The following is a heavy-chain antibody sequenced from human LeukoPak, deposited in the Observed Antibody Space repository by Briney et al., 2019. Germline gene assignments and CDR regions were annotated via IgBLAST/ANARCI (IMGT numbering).Heavy chain of an antibody. CDR3: ARDYVTPGTTGTTSPLDY. CDR2: INSDGYST. D-gene: IGHD1-7*01. J-gene: IGHJ4*02. V-gene: IGHV3-74*01. CDR1: GXTFSNYW. Sequence: GGSLRLSCAASGXTFSNYWMHWVRQAPGKGLVWVSRINSDGYSTTYADSVKGRFTISRDNAKNTLYLQMNSLRADDTAVYYCARDYVTPGTTGTTSPLDYWGQGILVTVSS.